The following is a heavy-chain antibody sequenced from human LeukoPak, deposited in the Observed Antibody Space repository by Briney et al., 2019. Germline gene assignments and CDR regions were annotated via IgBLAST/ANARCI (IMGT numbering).Heavy chain of an antibody. CDR1: GGSISSYY. CDR3: ARGRTRWGAADY. D-gene: IGHD1-26*01. CDR2: IYYSGNT. V-gene: IGHV4-59*01. J-gene: IGHJ4*02. Sequence: SETLSLTCTVSGGSISSYYWSWIRQPPGKGLEWIGYIYYSGNTNYNPSLKSRATISVDTSKNQFSLKLIAVTAADTAVYYCARGRTRWGAADYWGQGTLVTVSS.